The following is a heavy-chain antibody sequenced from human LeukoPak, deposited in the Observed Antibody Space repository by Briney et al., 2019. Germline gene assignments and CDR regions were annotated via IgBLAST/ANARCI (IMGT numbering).Heavy chain of an antibody. CDR3: AKVVATLVDPYTIDY. CDR2: IRYDGSNK. V-gene: IGHV3-30*02. D-gene: IGHD5-12*01. Sequence: GGSLRLSCAASGFTFSSYGMHWVRQAPGKGLEWVAFIRYDGSNKYYADSVKGRFTISRDNSKNTLYLQMNSLRAEDTAVYYCAKVVATLVDPYTIDYWGQGTLVTVSS. CDR1: GFTFSSYG. J-gene: IGHJ4*02.